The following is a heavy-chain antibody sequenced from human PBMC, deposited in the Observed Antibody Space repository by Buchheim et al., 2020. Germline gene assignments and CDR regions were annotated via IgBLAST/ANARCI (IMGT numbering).Heavy chain of an antibody. D-gene: IGHD3-22*01. J-gene: IGHJ4*02. V-gene: IGHV2-70*04. CDR2: IDWDDDK. CDR1: GFSLSTSGMR. Sequence: QVTLKESGPALVKPTQTLTLTCTFSGFSLSTSGMRVSWIRQPPGKALEWLARIDWDDDKFYSTSLKTRLTISKEPLKNQVVLTMTNLDPVDTATYYCARIDSSGYYIDYWGQGTL. CDR3: ARIDSSGYYIDY.